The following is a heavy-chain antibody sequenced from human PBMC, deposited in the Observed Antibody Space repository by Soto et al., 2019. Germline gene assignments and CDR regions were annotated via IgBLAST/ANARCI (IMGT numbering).Heavy chain of an antibody. V-gene: IGHV3-11*01. CDR2: ISSSGSII. D-gene: IGHD3-22*01. Sequence: GSLRLSCAASGCTFSDYYRSWIRQAPGKGLEWVSYISSSGSIIYYADSVKGRFTISRDNAKNSLYLQMNSLRAEDTAVYYCARDIGYFDSDGYFHCWGQGTLVTVSS. CDR1: GCTFSDYY. J-gene: IGHJ4*02. CDR3: ARDIGYFDSDGYFHC.